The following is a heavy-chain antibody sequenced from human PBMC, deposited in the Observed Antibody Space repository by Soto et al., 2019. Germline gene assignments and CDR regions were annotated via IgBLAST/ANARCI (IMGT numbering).Heavy chain of an antibody. D-gene: IGHD2-21*01. CDR2: IYHSGST. V-gene: IGHV4-30-2*01. Sequence: SETLSLTCAVSGGSISSGGYSWSWIRQPPGKGLEWIGYIYHSGSTYYNPSLKSRVTVSLDTSKNQFSLTLNSVTAADTAVYHCARGGGSPYHNHEFAFWGQRTLVTGSS. J-gene: IGHJ4*02. CDR1: GGSISSGGYS. CDR3: ARGGGSPYHNHEFAF.